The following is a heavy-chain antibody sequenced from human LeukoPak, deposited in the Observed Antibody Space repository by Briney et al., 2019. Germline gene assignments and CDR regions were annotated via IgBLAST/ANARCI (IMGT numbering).Heavy chain of an antibody. CDR3: AREDGVSSDDAFDL. CDR1: GGSISSYY. V-gene: IGHV4-59*01. CDR2: IYYSGST. D-gene: IGHD3-10*01. J-gene: IGHJ3*01. Sequence: SETLSLTCAVYGGSISSYYWSWIRQPPGKGLEWIGYIYYSGSTNYNPSLKSRVTISVDTSKNQFSLKLSSVTAADTAMYYCAREDGVSSDDAFDLWGQGTMVTIS.